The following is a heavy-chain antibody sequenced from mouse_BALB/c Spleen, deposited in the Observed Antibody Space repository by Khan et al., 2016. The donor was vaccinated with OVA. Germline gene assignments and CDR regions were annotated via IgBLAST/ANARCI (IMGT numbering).Heavy chain of an antibody. CDR3: ARGGSSGPAWFTY. Sequence: EVQLQESGPGLVKPSQSLSLTCSVTGYSITNGYFWNWIRQFPGNNLEWMGYIRYDGNTNYNPSLKNRISITRDPSKNQFFLNLNAGNPEDTATYYCARGGSSGPAWFTYWGQGTLVTVSA. CDR2: IRYDGNT. J-gene: IGHJ3*01. D-gene: IGHD3-1*01. V-gene: IGHV3-6*02. CDR1: GYSITNGYF.